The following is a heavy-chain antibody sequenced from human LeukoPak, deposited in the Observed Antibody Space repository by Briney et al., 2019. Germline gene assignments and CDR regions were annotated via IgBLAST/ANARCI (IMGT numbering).Heavy chain of an antibody. J-gene: IGHJ4*02. CDR2: TYYSGST. V-gene: IGHV4-39*01. CDR3: ARPRGDLWSGYDY. D-gene: IGHD3-3*01. Sequence: PSETLSLTCSVSGGSISRSSYYWTWIRQSPGRGLEWIGNTYYSGSTLYNPSLKSRVTISVDTSKNQFSLRLTSVTAADTAVYYCARPRGDLWSGYDYWGQGGLVTVSP. CDR1: GGSISRSSYY.